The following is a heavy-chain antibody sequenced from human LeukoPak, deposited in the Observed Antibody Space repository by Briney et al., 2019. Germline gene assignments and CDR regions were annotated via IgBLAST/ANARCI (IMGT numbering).Heavy chain of an antibody. CDR3: ARVGGMERRGRPLDYFDY. J-gene: IGHJ4*02. V-gene: IGHV4-61*02. Sequence: PSQTLSLTCTVSGGSISSGSYYWSWIRQPAGKGLEWIGRIYTSGSTNYNPSLKSRVTISVDTSKNQFSLKLSSVTAADTAVYYCARVGGMERRGRPLDYFDYWGQGTLVTVSS. D-gene: IGHD1-1*01. CDR1: GGSISSGSYY. CDR2: IYTSGST.